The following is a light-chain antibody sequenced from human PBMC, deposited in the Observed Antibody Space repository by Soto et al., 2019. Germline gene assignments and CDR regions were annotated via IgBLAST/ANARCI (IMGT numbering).Light chain of an antibody. J-gene: IGLJ2*01. Sequence: QSVLTQPPSVSGAPGQRVTISCTGSSSNIGAGYDVHWYQQLPGTAPKLLIYGNTNRPSGVPDRFSGSKSGTSASLAITGLQAEDEADYYCQSYDSSLSGLVGFGGGTQLTVL. CDR3: QSYDSSLSGLVG. CDR1: SSNIGAGYD. CDR2: GNT. V-gene: IGLV1-40*01.